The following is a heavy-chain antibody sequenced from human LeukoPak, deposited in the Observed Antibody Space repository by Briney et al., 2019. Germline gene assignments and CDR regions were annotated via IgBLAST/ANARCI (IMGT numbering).Heavy chain of an antibody. CDR3: AKRGVVSRVILIGFHKEASYFDS. V-gene: IGHV3-23*01. D-gene: IGHD3-9*01. J-gene: IGHJ4*02. Sequence: GGSLTLSCAVSVITLNNYGMSWARQAPRKGLEWVAGISDRCGKTIYADAVKGRFPISRANPKNTLYLQMNNLRAEVTAVYFCAKRGVVSRVILIGFHKEASYFDSWGQGALVTVSS. CDR2: ISDRCGKT. CDR1: VITLNNYG.